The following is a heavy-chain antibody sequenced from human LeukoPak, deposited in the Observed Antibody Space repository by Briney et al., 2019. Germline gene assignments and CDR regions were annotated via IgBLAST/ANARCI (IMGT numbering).Heavy chain of an antibody. CDR3: AKDQYGSGSYYNALLNWFDP. CDR2: IKQDGSEK. D-gene: IGHD3-10*01. Sequence: HAGGSLRLSCAASGFTFSSYGMHWVRQAPGKGLEWVANIKQDGSEKYYVDSVKGRFTISRDNAKNSLYLQMNSLRAEDTAVYYCAKDQYGSGSYYNALLNWFDPWGQGTLVTVSS. CDR1: GFTFSSYG. V-gene: IGHV3-7*03. J-gene: IGHJ5*02.